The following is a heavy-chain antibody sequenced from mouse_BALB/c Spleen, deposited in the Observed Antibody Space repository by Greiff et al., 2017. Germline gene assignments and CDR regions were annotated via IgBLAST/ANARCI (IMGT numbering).Heavy chain of an antibody. Sequence: EVMLVESGGGLVQPKGSLKLSCAASGFTFNTYAMNWVRQAPGKGLEWVARIRSKSNNYATYYADSVKDRFTISSDDSQSMLYLQMNNLKTEDTAMYYCVSQYYYGSSYGAYWGQGTLVTVSA. CDR3: VSQYYYGSSYGAY. CDR1: GFTFNTYA. CDR2: IRSKSNNYAT. V-gene: IGHV10-1*02. D-gene: IGHD1-1*01. J-gene: IGHJ3*01.